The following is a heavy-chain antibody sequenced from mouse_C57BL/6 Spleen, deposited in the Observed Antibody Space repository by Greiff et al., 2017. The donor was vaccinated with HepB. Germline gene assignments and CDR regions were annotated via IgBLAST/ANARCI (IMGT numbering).Heavy chain of an antibody. Sequence: QVTLKVCGPGILQPSQTLSLTCSFSGFSLSTFGMGVGWIRQPSGKGLEWLAHIWWDDDKYYNPALKSRLTISKDTSKNQVFLKIANVDTADTATYYCARSYYYGSSDYAMDYWGQGTSVTVSS. D-gene: IGHD1-1*01. J-gene: IGHJ4*01. CDR3: ARSYYYGSSDYAMDY. CDR2: IWWDDDK. CDR1: GFSLSTFGMG. V-gene: IGHV8-8*01.